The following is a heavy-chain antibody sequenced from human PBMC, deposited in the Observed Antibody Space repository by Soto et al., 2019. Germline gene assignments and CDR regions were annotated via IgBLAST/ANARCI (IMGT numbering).Heavy chain of an antibody. CDR2: ISSSSSYI. CDR3: AGVLRYFDWLSPPNYGMDV. D-gene: IGHD3-9*01. V-gene: IGHV3-21*01. J-gene: IGHJ6*02. Sequence: GGSLRLSCAASGFTFSSYSMNWVRQAPGKGLEWVSSISSSSSYIYYADSVKGRFTISRDNAKNSLYPQMNSLRAEDTAVYYCAGVLRYFDWLSPPNYGMDVWGQGPTVTVSS. CDR1: GFTFSSYS.